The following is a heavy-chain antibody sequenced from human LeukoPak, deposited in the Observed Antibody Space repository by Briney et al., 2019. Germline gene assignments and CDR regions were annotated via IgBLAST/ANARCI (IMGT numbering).Heavy chain of an antibody. CDR1: GFTFSSYW. J-gene: IGHJ3*02. CDR3: ARRSAAKDAFDI. Sequence: GGSLRLSCAASGFTFSSYWMHWVRQAPGKGLVWVSRINSDGSSTSYADPVKGRLTISRDNAKNTLYLQMNSLRAEDTAVYYCARRSAAKDAFDIWGQGTMITVSS. V-gene: IGHV3-74*01. D-gene: IGHD6-25*01. CDR2: INSDGSST.